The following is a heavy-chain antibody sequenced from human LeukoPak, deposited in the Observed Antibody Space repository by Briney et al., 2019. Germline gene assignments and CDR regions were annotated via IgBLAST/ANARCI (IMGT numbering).Heavy chain of an antibody. CDR1: GGSISSYY. J-gene: IGHJ4*02. CDR3: ARGRHASGLWLVGMT. CDR2: IYYSGST. D-gene: IGHD6-19*01. Sequence: SETLSLTCTVSGGSISSYYWSWIRQPPGKGLEWIGYIYYSGSTNYNPSLKSRVTISVDTSKNQFSLKLSSVTAADTAVYYCARGRHASGLWLVGMTWGQGTLVTVSS. V-gene: IGHV4-59*01.